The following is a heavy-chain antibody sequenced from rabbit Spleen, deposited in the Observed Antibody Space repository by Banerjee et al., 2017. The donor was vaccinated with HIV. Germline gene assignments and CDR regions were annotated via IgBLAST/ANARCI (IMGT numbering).Heavy chain of an antibody. CDR3: ARDAASSFSSYGMDL. D-gene: IGHD8-1*01. J-gene: IGHJ6*01. V-gene: IGHV1S7*01. Sequence: HLKESGGGLVQPGGSLKLSCKASGFTLSSYYMNWVRQAPGKGLEWIGYIDPVFGITYYASWVNGRFSISRENAQNTVFLQMTSLTAADTATYFCARDAASSFSSYGMDLWGPGTLVTVS. CDR1: GFTLSSYY. CDR2: IDPVFGIT.